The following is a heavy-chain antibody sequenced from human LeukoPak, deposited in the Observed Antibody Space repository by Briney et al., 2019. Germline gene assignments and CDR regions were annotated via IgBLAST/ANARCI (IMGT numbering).Heavy chain of an antibody. CDR2: IRQDGSEK. Sequence: SGGSLRLSCATSGFTFSKYWMNWVRQGPGKGLEWVATIRQDGSEKYYADSVKGRFTISRDNAKNSLFLHLNSLRAEDTALYYCVREGDDFWSGATLFDYWGQGALVTVSS. D-gene: IGHD3-3*01. CDR1: GFTFSKYW. CDR3: VREGDDFWSGATLFDY. J-gene: IGHJ4*02. V-gene: IGHV3-7*01.